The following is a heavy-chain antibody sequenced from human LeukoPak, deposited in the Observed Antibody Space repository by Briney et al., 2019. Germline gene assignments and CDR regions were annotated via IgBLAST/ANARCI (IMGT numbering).Heavy chain of an antibody. CDR2: MYHSGTT. CDR1: GVSMNTYY. D-gene: IGHD5-18*01. CDR3: ARERDHGYSYGLVLDS. Sequence: SETLSLTCTVSGVSMNTYYWTWLRQPAGKRLEWLGRMYHSGTTNYNSPLYNPSLSSGVTMSVDGAKNQFSLRLKSVTTADTAIYFCARERDHGYSYGLVLDSWGQGSLVTVSS. J-gene: IGHJ4*02. V-gene: IGHV4-4*07.